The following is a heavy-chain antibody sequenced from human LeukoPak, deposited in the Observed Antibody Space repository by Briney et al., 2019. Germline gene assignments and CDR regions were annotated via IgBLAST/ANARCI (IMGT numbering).Heavy chain of an antibody. CDR3: AKGGRYCSSTSCSSYYYYYYFMDV. J-gene: IGHJ6*03. CDR1: GFTFSSYG. Sequence: PGGSLRLSCAASGFTFSSYGLSWVRHAPGKGLERVSAISGSGGSTYYADSVKGRFTISRDNSKNTMYLQMNSLRAEDTAVYYCAKGGRYCSSTSCSSYYYYYYFMDVWGKGTTVTISS. CDR2: ISGSGGST. V-gene: IGHV3-23*01. D-gene: IGHD2-2*01.